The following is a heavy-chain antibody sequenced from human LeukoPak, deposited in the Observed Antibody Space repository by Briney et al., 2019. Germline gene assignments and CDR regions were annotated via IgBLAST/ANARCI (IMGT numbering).Heavy chain of an antibody. J-gene: IGHJ4*02. D-gene: IGHD5-24*01. V-gene: IGHV3-7*03. Sequence: PGGSLRRSCAASGFMFSSNWMSWVRLAPGKGLEWVANIKEDGTETYYVDSVKGRFTISRDNAKNSLYLQMNSLRVEDTAVYYCAKEGRSLQTYWGQGTLVTVSS. CDR2: IKEDGTET. CDR1: GFMFSSNW. CDR3: AKEGRSLQTY.